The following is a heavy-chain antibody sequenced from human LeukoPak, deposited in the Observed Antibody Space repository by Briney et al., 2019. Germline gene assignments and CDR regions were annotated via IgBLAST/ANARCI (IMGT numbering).Heavy chain of an antibody. CDR1: GFNFSRAA. Sequence: PRRSLRLSCAVSGFNFSRAAMYWVRQAPGKGLEWVGVISKDGSIKSYSDSVKGRFTISRDNSKNTLFLQMNSLTPDDTSVYYCAREPYDIWGQGTTVTVSS. CDR3: AREPYDI. V-gene: IGHV3-30*04. CDR2: ISKDGSIK. J-gene: IGHJ3*02.